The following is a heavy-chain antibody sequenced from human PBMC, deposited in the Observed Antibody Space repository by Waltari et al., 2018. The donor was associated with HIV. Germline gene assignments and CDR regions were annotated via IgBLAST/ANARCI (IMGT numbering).Heavy chain of an antibody. D-gene: IGHD6-13*01. CDR1: GFTFSSYS. J-gene: IGHJ4*02. Sequence: VHLLESGGGLVQHGGSLRLSCAASGFTFSSYSVNWVRQAPGKGVEWIAYISYSSLHIYYGDSVQGRCTISRDNSKNSLYLQMDSLRADDTAVYYCTRTVSSYKYYFDYWGQGTLVTVSS. CDR2: ISYSSLHI. CDR3: TRTVSSYKYYFDY. V-gene: IGHV3-48*04.